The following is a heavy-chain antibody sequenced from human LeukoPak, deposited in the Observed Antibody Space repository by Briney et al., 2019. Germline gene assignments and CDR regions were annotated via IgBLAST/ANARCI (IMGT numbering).Heavy chain of an antibody. CDR1: GFTFTSYW. D-gene: IGHD1-1*01. Sequence: PGGSLRLSCAASGFTFTSYWMSWVRRAPGKGLEWVANIKQDGSEKYYVGSVKGRFTISRDNAKNSLYLQMNSLRAEDTALYYCARHSPLWNYWGQGTLVTVSS. V-gene: IGHV3-7*04. CDR2: IKQDGSEK. J-gene: IGHJ4*02. CDR3: ARHSPLWNY.